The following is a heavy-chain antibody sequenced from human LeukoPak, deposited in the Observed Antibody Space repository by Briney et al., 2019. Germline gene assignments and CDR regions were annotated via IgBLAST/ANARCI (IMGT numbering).Heavy chain of an antibody. D-gene: IGHD1-26*01. CDR1: GGSFSGYY. Sequence: SETLSLTCAVYGGSFSGYYWSWIRQPPGKGLEWTGEINHSGSTNYNPSLKSRVTISVDTSKNQFSLKLSSVTAADTAVYYCARVRRTKVGATAPPQHWGQGTLVTVSS. CDR3: ARVRRTKVGATAPPQH. V-gene: IGHV4-34*01. CDR2: INHSGST. J-gene: IGHJ1*01.